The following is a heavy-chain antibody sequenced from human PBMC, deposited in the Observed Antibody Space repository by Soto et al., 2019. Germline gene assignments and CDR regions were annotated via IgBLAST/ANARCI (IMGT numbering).Heavy chain of an antibody. J-gene: IGHJ4*02. CDR2: IYSGGNP. V-gene: IGHV3-53*01. D-gene: IGHD2-21*01. Sequence: EERLVQSGGGLVQPGGSLRLSCAAYGFSVGGNYMSWVRQAPGKGLELVSLIYSGGNPFYADSMKGRFTLSRDNFNNMLYLQLDSMGAKETAVYYWARGPNSDCWGQGTLVIVSS. CDR1: GFSVGGNY. CDR3: ARGPNSDC.